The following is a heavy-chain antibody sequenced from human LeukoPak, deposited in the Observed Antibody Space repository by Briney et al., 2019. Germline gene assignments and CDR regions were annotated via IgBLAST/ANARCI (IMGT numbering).Heavy chain of an antibody. D-gene: IGHD6-13*01. CDR3: AKDRSVLAAAGTWGDY. V-gene: IGHV3-15*01. Sequence: PGGSLRLSCAASGFTFSNAWMSWVRQAPGKGLEWVGRIKSKTDGGTTDYAAPVKGRFTISRDDSKNTLYLQMNSLRAEDTAVYYCAKDRSVLAAAGTWGDYWGQGTLVTVSS. J-gene: IGHJ4*02. CDR1: GFTFSNAW. CDR2: IKSKTDGGTT.